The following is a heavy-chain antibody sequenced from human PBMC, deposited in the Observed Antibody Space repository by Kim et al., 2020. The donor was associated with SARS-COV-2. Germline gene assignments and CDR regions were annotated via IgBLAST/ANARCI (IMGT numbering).Heavy chain of an antibody. V-gene: IGHV3-11*01. CDR3: ARDLGDSSGWEDYAFDI. Sequence: VKGRFTISRDNAKNSLYLQMNSLRAEDTAVYYCARDLGDSSGWEDYAFDIWGQGTMVTVSS. J-gene: IGHJ3*02. D-gene: IGHD3-22*01.